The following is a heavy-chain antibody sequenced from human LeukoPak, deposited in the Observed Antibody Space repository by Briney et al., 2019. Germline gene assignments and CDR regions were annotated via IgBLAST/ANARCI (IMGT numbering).Heavy chain of an antibody. V-gene: IGHV3-21*01. D-gene: IGHD6-13*01. Sequence: GGSLRLSCAASGFTFSSYSMNWVRQAPGKGLEWVSSISSSSSYIYYADSVKGRFTISRDNAKNSLYLQMNSLRAEDTAVYYCARDSSLIAAAGPNWFDPWGQGTLVTVSS. J-gene: IGHJ5*02. CDR2: ISSSSSYI. CDR3: ARDSSLIAAAGPNWFDP. CDR1: GFTFSSYS.